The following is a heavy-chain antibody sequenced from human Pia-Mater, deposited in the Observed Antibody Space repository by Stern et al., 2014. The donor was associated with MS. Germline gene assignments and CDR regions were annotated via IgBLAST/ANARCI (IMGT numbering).Heavy chain of an antibody. J-gene: IGHJ2*01. CDR1: GYTLTALS. Sequence: QVQLVQSGAGVKKPGASVKVSCKASGYTLTALSMHWVRQAPGKGLERMGGFDPEDGETIYAQKFQGRVTMTEDTSTDTAYMELSSLRSEDTAVYYCAGMVRDDWYFDLWGRGTLVTVSS. CDR3: AGMVRDDWYFDL. CDR2: FDPEDGET. V-gene: IGHV1-24*01. D-gene: IGHD3-10*01.